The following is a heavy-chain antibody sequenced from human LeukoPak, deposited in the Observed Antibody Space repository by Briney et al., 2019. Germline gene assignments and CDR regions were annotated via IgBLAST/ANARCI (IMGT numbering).Heavy chain of an antibody. D-gene: IGHD1-26*01. CDR3: ARALPSPLYSGSYADAFDI. CDR2: ISSSSSYI. Sequence: GGSLRLSCAASGFTFSSYTINWVRQAPGKGLEWVSSISSSSSYIYYADSVKGRFTISRDNAKNSLYLQMNSLRAEDTAVYYCARALPSPLYSGSYADAFDIWGQGTMVTVSS. J-gene: IGHJ3*02. V-gene: IGHV3-21*01. CDR1: GFTFSSYT.